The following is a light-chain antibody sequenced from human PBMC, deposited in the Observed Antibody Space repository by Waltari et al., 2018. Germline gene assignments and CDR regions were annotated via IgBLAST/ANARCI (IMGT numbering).Light chain of an antibody. V-gene: IGKV1-9*01. Sequence: DIQLTQSPSFLSASVGDRVTITCRASQGISSYLAWYQQKPGKAPELLIYAASALQSGVPSRFSGSGSGTEFTLTISSLQPEDFATYYCQQLNSFPPNTFGPGTKVDIK. CDR3: QQLNSFPPNT. CDR1: QGISSY. CDR2: AAS. J-gene: IGKJ3*01.